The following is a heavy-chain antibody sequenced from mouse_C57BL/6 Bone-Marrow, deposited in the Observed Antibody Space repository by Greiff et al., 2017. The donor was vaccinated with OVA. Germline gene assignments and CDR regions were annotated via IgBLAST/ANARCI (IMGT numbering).Heavy chain of an antibody. D-gene: IGHD2-10*01. J-gene: IGHJ1*03. Sequence: EVKVVESGGGLVQSGRSLRLSCATSGFTFSDFYMEWVRQAPGKGLEWIAASRNKANDYTTEYSASVKGRFIVSRDTSQSILYLQMNALRAEDTAIYYCARDAPSYGNYWYFDVWGTGTTVTVSS. CDR1: GFTFSDFY. CDR3: ARDAPSYGNYWYFDV. CDR2: SRNKANDYTT. V-gene: IGHV7-1*01.